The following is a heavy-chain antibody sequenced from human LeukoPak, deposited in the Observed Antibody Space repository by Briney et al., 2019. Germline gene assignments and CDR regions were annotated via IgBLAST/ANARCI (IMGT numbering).Heavy chain of an antibody. CDR2: INHSGST. J-gene: IGHJ4*02. CDR1: GGYFSGYY. CDR3: ARGPVLSYFDY. V-gene: IGHV4-34*01. D-gene: IGHD6-6*01. Sequence: PSETLSLTCAVYGGYFSGYYWSWIRQPPGKGLEWIGEINHSGSTTYNPSLKSLATISVDTSKNQFPLKLTSVTAADTAVYYCARGPVLSYFDYWGQGTLVTVSS.